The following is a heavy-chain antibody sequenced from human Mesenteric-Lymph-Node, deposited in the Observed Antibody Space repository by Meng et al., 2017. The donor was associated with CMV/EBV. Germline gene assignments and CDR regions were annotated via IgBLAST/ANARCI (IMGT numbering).Heavy chain of an antibody. J-gene: IGHJ6*02. V-gene: IGHV3-48*03. Sequence: GESLKISCTASGFTFSNFEMNWVRQAPGKGLEWISYISASGSTIYYADSVKGRFTISRDNAENSLYLQMNSLRAEDTAVYYCAGLRFSVYGMDVWGQGTTVTVSS. CDR2: ISASGSTI. D-gene: IGHD3-3*01. CDR3: AGLRFSVYGMDV. CDR1: GFTFSNFE.